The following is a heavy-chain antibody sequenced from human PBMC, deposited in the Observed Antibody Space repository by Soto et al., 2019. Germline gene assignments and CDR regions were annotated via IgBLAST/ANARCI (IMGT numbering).Heavy chain of an antibody. CDR2: IYSGGST. CDR3: ARGGGGKLGWFDP. D-gene: IGHD3-16*01. V-gene: IGHV3-53*01. CDR1: GFTVSSNY. J-gene: IGHJ5*02. Sequence: GGSLRLSCAASGFTVSSNYMSWVRQAPGKGLEWVSVIYSGGSTYYADSVKGRFTISRANSKNTLYLQMNSLRAEDTAVYCGARGGGGKLGWFDPWGQGTLVTVSS.